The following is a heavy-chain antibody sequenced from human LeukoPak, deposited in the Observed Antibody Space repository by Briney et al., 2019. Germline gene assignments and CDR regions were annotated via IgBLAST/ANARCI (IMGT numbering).Heavy chain of an antibody. CDR3: AIDPTFLP. Sequence: PGGSLRLSCAASGFTFSSYGMHWVRQAPGKGLEGVAVISYDGSNKYYADSVQGRFTISKDNSKNTLYLQMNSLRAEDTAVYYCAIDPTFLPWGQGTLVTVSS. D-gene: IGHD2-21*01. J-gene: IGHJ5*02. V-gene: IGHV3-30*03. CDR1: GFTFSSYG. CDR2: ISYDGSNK.